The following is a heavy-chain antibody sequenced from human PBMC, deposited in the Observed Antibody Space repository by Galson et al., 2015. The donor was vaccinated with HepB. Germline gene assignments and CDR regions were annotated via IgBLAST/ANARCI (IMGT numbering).Heavy chain of an antibody. CDR2: ISYDGSNK. CDR3: ARGPDIAVASGSEYFQH. D-gene: IGHD6-19*01. J-gene: IGHJ1*01. Sequence: SLRLSCAASGFTFSSYAMHWARQAPGKGLEWVAVISYDGSNKYYADSVKGRFTISRDNSKNTLYLQMNSLRAEDTAVYYCARGPDIAVASGSEYFQHWGQGTLVTVSS. CDR1: GFTFSSYA. V-gene: IGHV3-30*04.